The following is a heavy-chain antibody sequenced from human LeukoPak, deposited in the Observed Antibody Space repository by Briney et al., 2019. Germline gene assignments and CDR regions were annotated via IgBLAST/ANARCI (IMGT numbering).Heavy chain of an antibody. CDR1: GFTFSDYY. Sequence: GGSLRLSCAASGFTFSDYYMSWIRQAPGKGLEWVSYISYSGSTLYYADSVKGRFTMSRGNAKNSVYLQMNSLRAEDTAVYYCTRDAALVPGKNFWGQGTLVTVSS. V-gene: IGHV3-11*04. CDR2: ISYSGSTL. D-gene: IGHD6-19*01. J-gene: IGHJ4*02. CDR3: TRDAALVPGKNF.